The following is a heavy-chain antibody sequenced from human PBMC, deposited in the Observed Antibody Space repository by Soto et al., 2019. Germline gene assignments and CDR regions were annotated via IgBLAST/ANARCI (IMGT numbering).Heavy chain of an antibody. CDR2: IYYSGST. D-gene: IGHD3-22*01. CDR1: GGSISSSSYY. Sequence: SETLSLSCTVSGGSISSSSYYWGWIRPPPGKGLEWIGSIYYSGSTYYNPSLKSRVTISVDTSKNQFSLKLSSVTAADTAVYYCARHRVYYDSKHNWFDPWGQGTLVTVSS. V-gene: IGHV4-39*01. J-gene: IGHJ5*02. CDR3: ARHRVYYDSKHNWFDP.